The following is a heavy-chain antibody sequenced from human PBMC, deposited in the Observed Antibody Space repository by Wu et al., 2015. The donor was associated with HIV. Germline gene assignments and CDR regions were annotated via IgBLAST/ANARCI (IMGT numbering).Heavy chain of an antibody. CDR1: GYTFSDLY. V-gene: IGHV1-2*02. Sequence: VQLVQSGAEVKKPGASVKVSCKASGYTFSDLYIHWVRQAPKQGLEWLGWINLKSGGTNYAQNFQGRVTMTRDTSINTAYMDLSRLRSDDTAVYYCAPCRASSGWFDYWGQGTLVTVSS. J-gene: IGHJ4*02. D-gene: IGHD6-19*01. CDR3: APCRASSGWFDY. CDR2: INLKSGGT.